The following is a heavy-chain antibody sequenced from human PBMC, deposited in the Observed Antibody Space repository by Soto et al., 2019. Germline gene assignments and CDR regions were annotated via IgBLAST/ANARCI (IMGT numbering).Heavy chain of an antibody. Sequence: EVQLVESGGGLVKPGGSLRVSCAASGFTFSSYSMNWVRQAPGKGLEWVSSISSSSSYIYYAGSVKGRFTISRDNAKNSLFLQMNSLRAEDTAVYYCARDQAVGGGYYYYYGMDVWGRGTTVTVSS. CDR1: GFTFSSYS. J-gene: IGHJ6*02. CDR3: ARDQAVGGGYYYYYGMDV. V-gene: IGHV3-21*01. D-gene: IGHD3-16*01. CDR2: ISSSSSYI.